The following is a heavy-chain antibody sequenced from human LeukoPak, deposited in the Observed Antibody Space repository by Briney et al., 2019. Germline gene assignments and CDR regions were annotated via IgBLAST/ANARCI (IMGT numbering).Heavy chain of an antibody. CDR2: INPNSGGT. D-gene: IGHD1-26*01. CDR1: GYTFTVYY. Sequence: GASVKVSCKASGYTFTVYYMHWVRQGPGQGLEWMGGINPNSGGTNYEQKFQGRVTMNRDTSTSTAYMELSRLRSDDTAVYYCATRSTDSGSYSPLDYWGQGTLVTVSS. J-gene: IGHJ4*02. CDR3: ATRSTDSGSYSPLDY. V-gene: IGHV1-2*02.